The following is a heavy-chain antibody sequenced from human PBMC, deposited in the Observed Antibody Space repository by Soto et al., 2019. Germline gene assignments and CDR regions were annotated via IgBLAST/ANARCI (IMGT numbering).Heavy chain of an antibody. CDR3: ARGAAAGTSRFDY. D-gene: IGHD6-25*01. CDR2: ISSSGTTI. J-gene: IGHJ4*02. CDR1: GFTFSSYS. V-gene: IGHV3-48*02. Sequence: VGSLRLSCAASGFTFSSYSMSWVRQAPGKGLEWVAYISSSGTTIYYADSVKGRFTISRDNGKNSLYLQMNGLRDDDTAVYYCARGAAAGTSRFDYWGQGTLVTV.